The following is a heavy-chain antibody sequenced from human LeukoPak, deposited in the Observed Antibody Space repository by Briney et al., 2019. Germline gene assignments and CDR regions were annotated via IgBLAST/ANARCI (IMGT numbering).Heavy chain of an antibody. CDR3: TRDLDGWLQFGY. V-gene: IGHV3-53*01. Sequence: GGSLRLSCAASGFTVSSNYMSWVRQAPGKRLEWVSVIYSGDSTYYEDSVKGRFTISRDNSKNTLYLQMNSLRAEDTAVYYCTRDLDGWLQFGYWGQGTLVTVSS. D-gene: IGHD5-24*01. J-gene: IGHJ4*02. CDR1: GFTVSSNY. CDR2: IYSGDST.